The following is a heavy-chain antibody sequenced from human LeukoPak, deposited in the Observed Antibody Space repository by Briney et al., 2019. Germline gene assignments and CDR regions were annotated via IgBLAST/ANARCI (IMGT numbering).Heavy chain of an antibody. J-gene: IGHJ3*02. D-gene: IGHD3-22*01. CDR3: ARGFDYYDSSGYNSDAFDI. CDR1: GYTFTGYY. CDR2: INPNSGGS. Sequence: ASVKVSCKASGYTFTGYYIHWVRQAPGQGLEWMGWINPNSGGSKYQGRVTMTRDTSISTAYMELSRLRYDDTAGYYCARGFDYYDSSGYNSDAFDIWGQGTMVTVSS. V-gene: IGHV1-2*02.